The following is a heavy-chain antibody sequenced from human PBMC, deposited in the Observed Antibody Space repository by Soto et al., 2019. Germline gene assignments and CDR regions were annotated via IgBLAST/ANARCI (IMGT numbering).Heavy chain of an antibody. CDR2: ISYDGSNK. CDR3: ARDPVDFWSGYYARYFDY. V-gene: IGHV3-30-3*01. CDR1: GFTFSSYA. Sequence: GGSLRLSCAASGFTFSSYAMHWVRQAPGKGLEWVAVISYDGSNKYYADSVKGRFTISRDNSKNTLYLQMNSLRAEDTAVYYCARDPVDFWSGYYARYFDYWGQGTLVTVSS. J-gene: IGHJ4*02. D-gene: IGHD3-3*01.